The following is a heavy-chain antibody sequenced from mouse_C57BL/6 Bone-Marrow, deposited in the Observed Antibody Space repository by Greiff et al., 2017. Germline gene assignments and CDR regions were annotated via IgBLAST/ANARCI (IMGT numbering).Heavy chain of an antibody. J-gene: IGHJ2*01. V-gene: IGHV1-55*01. Sequence: VQLQQPGAELVKPGASVKMSCKASGYTFTSYWITWVKQRPGQGLEWIGDIYPGSGSTNYNEQFKSKATLTVDTSSSTAYMQLSSLPSEDAAVFYCERGYYGRLRFDYWGQGTTLTVSS. D-gene: IGHD2-1*01. CDR3: ERGYYGRLRFDY. CDR2: IYPGSGST. CDR1: GYTFTSYW.